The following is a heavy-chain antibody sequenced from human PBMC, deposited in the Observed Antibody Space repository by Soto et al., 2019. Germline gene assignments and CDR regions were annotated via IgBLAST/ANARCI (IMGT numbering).Heavy chain of an antibody. CDR1: GGTFSSYA. V-gene: IGHV1-69*13. Sequence: SVKVSCKASGGTFSSYAISWVRQAPGQGLEWMGGIIPIFGTANYAQKFQGRVTITADESTSTAYMELSSLKASDTAMYYCARRGGYSGYDSNQNYYYYYGMDVWGQGTTVTVSS. J-gene: IGHJ6*02. D-gene: IGHD5-12*01. CDR2: IIPIFGTA. CDR3: ARRGGYSGYDSNQNYYYYYGMDV.